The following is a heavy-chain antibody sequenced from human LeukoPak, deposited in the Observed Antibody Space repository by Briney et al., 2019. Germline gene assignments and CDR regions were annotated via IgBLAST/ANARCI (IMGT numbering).Heavy chain of an antibody. CDR3: ARVPSSGGWSSYFDY. V-gene: IGHV4-34*01. Sequence: KSSETLSLTCAVYGGSFSGYYWSWIRQPPGKGLEWIGEINHSGSTNYNPSLRSRVTISVGTSKNQFSLKLSSVTAADTAVYYCARVPSSGGWSSYFDYWGQGTLVTVSS. J-gene: IGHJ4*02. CDR2: INHSGST. CDR1: GGSFSGYY. D-gene: IGHD6-19*01.